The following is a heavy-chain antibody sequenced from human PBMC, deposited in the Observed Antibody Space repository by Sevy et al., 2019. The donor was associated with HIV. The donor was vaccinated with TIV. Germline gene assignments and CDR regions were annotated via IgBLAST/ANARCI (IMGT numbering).Heavy chain of an antibody. CDR2: ISSGSSYI. D-gene: IGHD2-2*01. CDR3: ARDGRCTSTSCLLYFDY. V-gene: IGHV3-21*01. J-gene: IGHJ4*02. Sequence: GGSLRLSCAASGFTFSTYTMNWVRQAPGKGLEWVSSISSGSSYIYYADSVKRRYATSRDNAKNSLYLQMNSLRAEDTAIYYCARDGRCTSTSCLLYFDYWGQGTPVTVSS. CDR1: GFTFSTYT.